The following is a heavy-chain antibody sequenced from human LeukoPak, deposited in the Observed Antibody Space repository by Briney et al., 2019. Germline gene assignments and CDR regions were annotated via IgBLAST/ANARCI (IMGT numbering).Heavy chain of an antibody. CDR2: MRYDGSNT. D-gene: IGHD3-9*01. CDR3: ANGPHHNILTGFYKVRSHLDY. Sequence: GGSLGLSCAASGFTFSNYGMHWVRQAPGKGLEWLAFMRYDGSNTHYADSVKGRFTISRDNSKNTLFLQMNSLRSEDTALYYCANGPHHNILTGFYKVRSHLDYWGQGTLVTVSS. V-gene: IGHV3-30*02. CDR1: GFTFSNYG. J-gene: IGHJ4*02.